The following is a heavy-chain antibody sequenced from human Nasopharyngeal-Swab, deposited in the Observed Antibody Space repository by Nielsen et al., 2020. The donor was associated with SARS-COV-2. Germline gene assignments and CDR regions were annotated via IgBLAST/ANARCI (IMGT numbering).Heavy chain of an antibody. V-gene: IGHV1-69*01. CDR3: ARAITYYYDGSGSPSYGLDV. CDR2: LIPVFGTT. Sequence: WVRQAPGQGLERVGGLIPVFGTTHYSQKFQDRLRVTADASTDTAYMELSSLRSDDTAVYYCARAITYYYDGSGSPSYGLDVWGQGTTVTVSS. J-gene: IGHJ6*02. D-gene: IGHD3-22*01.